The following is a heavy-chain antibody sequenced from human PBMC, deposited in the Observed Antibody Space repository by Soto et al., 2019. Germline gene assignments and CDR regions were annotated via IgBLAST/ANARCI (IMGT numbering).Heavy chain of an antibody. J-gene: IGHJ4*02. D-gene: IGHD6-13*01. CDR3: AKDRAAAGPHYFDY. V-gene: IGHV3-30*18. CDR2: ISYEGSNK. CDR1: EFTFSSYG. Sequence: QVQLVESGGGVVQPGRSLRLSCAASEFTFSSYGMHWVRQVAVKGLEWVAVISYEGSNKYYADSVKGRFTISRDNSKNTLYLQMNNLRADDTAVYYCAKDRAAAGPHYFDYWGQGTLVTVSS.